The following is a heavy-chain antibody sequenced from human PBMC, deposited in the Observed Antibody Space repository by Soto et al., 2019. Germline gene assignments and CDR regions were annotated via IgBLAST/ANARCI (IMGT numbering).Heavy chain of an antibody. D-gene: IGHD4-17*01. Sequence: ASVKVSCKASGYTFTSYAMHWVRQAPGQRLEWMGRINPSNGNTRYAQKFQGRVTMTRDTSTSTVYMELSSLRSEDTAVYYCARVRMDYGDYEFFYYFDYWGQGTLVTVSS. CDR1: GYTFTSYA. CDR3: ARVRMDYGDYEFFYYFDY. J-gene: IGHJ4*02. V-gene: IGHV1-3*01. CDR2: INPSNGNT.